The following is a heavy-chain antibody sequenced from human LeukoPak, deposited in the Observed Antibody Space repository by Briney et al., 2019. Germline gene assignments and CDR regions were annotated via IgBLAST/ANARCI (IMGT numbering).Heavy chain of an antibody. J-gene: IGHJ6*03. CDR2: ISAYNGNT. CDR1: GYTFTSYG. CDR3: AGFDCSSTSCYDYYYMDV. V-gene: IGHV1-18*01. D-gene: IGHD2-2*01. Sequence: GASVKVSCKASGYTFTSYGISWVRQAPGQGLECMGWISAYNGNTNYAQKLQGRVTMTTDTSTSTAYMELRSLRSDDTAVYYCAGFDCSSTSCYDYYYMDVWGKGTTVTVSS.